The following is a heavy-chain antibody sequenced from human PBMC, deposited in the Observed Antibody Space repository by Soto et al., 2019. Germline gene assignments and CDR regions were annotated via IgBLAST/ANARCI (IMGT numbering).Heavy chain of an antibody. Sequence: ASVKVSCKASGYTFTSYDINWVRQATGQGLEWMGWMNPNSGNTGYAQKFQGRVTMTRNTSISTAYMELSSLRSEDTAVYYCARGRRVAVTTFREGKTRVVPLIAFDIWGQGTMVTVSS. D-gene: IGHD4-17*01. CDR2: MNPNSGNT. CDR1: GYTFTSYD. CDR3: ARGRRVAVTTFREGKTRVVPLIAFDI. J-gene: IGHJ3*02. V-gene: IGHV1-8*01.